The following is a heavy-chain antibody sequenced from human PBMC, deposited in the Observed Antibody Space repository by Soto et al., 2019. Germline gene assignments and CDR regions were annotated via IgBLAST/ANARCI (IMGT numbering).Heavy chain of an antibody. CDR2: IYTSGST. J-gene: IGHJ6*02. D-gene: IGHD2-2*01. V-gene: IGHV4-4*07. Sequence: SETLSLTCTVSGGSISSYYWSWIRQPAGRGLEWIGRIYTSGSTNYNPSLKSRVTMSVDTSKNQFSLKLSSVTAADTAVYYCARDRAAIVVVPAADPYYYYGMDVWGQGTTVTVSS. CDR3: ARDRAAIVVVPAADPYYYYGMDV. CDR1: GGSISSYY.